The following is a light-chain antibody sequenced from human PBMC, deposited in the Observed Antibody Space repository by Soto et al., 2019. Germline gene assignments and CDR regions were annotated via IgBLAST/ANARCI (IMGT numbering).Light chain of an antibody. V-gene: IGLV2-8*01. Sequence: QSALTQPPSASGSPGQSVTISCTGTSSDVGGYNYVSWYQQPQGKAPTLMIYEFGKRPSGFFDRFSGSKSGNTASLTVFGLQAEDEADYYCSSYAGSKNYVFGTGTKATVL. CDR1: SSDVGGYNY. CDR2: EFG. CDR3: SSYAGSKNYV. J-gene: IGLJ1*01.